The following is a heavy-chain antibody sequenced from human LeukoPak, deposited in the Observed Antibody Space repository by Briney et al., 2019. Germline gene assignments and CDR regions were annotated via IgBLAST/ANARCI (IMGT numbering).Heavy chain of an antibody. V-gene: IGHV1-18*01. J-gene: IGHJ4*02. CDR2: ISCNNGTT. Sequence: ASVKVSCKGSGYTFTSYGVSWVRPAPGQGLEWMGWISCNNGTTHYGQKFQGRLSMTTDKSTGTIYMDLRSLRSDDTAMYYCARDRYDFWTGYYSGVEEDFWGQGTLVIVSS. D-gene: IGHD3-3*01. CDR3: ARDRYDFWTGYYSGVEEDF. CDR1: GYTFTSYG.